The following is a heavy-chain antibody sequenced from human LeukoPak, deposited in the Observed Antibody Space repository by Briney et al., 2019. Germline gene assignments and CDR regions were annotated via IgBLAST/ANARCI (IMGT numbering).Heavy chain of an antibody. Sequence: ASVTVSFTASGGTFSSYAISWVRQAPGQGLEWMGRIIPILGIANYAQKFQGRVTITADKSTSTAYMELSSLRSEDTAVYYCAREVGYSSSWDPYYYYGMDVWGQGTTVTVSS. J-gene: IGHJ6*02. V-gene: IGHV1-69*04. CDR3: AREVGYSSSWDPYYYYGMDV. CDR2: IIPILGIA. D-gene: IGHD6-13*01. CDR1: GGTFSSYA.